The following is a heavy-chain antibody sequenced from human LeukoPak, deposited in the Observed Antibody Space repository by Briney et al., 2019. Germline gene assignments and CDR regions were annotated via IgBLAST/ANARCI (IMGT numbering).Heavy chain of an antibody. Sequence: PSETLSLTCTVSGGSISSDDYYWSWIRQPPGKGLEWLGYMYYSGSPYYNPSLKSRVTISADTSKNQFSLKLSSVTAADTAVYYCARRLGGTSTGFDYWGQGTLVTVSS. CDR2: MYYSGSP. D-gene: IGHD2-2*01. CDR1: GGSISSDDYY. CDR3: ARRLGGTSTGFDY. V-gene: IGHV4-30-4*01. J-gene: IGHJ4*02.